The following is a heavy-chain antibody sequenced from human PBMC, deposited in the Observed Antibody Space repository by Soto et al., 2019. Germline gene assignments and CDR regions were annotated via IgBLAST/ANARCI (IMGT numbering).Heavy chain of an antibody. Sequence: GGSLRLSCTTSGFKITNYWMARVRQDPGKGLGWLGNTKQDESETYYAGSVEGRFTISRDNSKNTLYLQMSTLRAEATSVYYCARRHSSSYHYLDYWGQGTLVTVSS. CDR3: ARRHSSSYHYLDY. CDR1: GFKITNYW. CDR2: TKQDESET. V-gene: IGHV3-7*02. D-gene: IGHD6-13*01. J-gene: IGHJ4*02.